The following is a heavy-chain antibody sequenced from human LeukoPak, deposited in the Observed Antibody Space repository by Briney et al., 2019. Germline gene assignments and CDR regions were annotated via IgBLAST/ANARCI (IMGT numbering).Heavy chain of an antibody. J-gene: IGHJ4*02. Sequence: ASVKVSCKASGYTFTPYSMNWVRQAPGQGLEWMGWIDTNTGNPTYAQGFTGRFVFSLDTSVSTAYLQISSLEAEDTAFYYCTRDQMQISFDYWGQGTLVTVSS. V-gene: IGHV7-4-1*02. CDR3: TRDQMQISFDY. CDR2: IDTNTGNP. D-gene: IGHD3-3*01. CDR1: GYTFTPYS.